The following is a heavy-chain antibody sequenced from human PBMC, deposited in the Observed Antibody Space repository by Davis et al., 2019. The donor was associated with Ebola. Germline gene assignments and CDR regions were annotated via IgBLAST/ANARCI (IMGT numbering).Heavy chain of an antibody. D-gene: IGHD5-12*01. CDR3: ARDLGYSGYGRDFDY. CDR1: SGISSSSP. Sequence: SVKVSCKASSGISSSSPISWVRHAPGQGLEWMGGIIPIFGTANYAQKCQGRVTITADESTSTAYMELSSLRSEDTAVYDCARDLGYSGYGRDFDYWGQGTLVTVSS. V-gene: IGHV1-69*13. CDR2: IIPIFGTA. J-gene: IGHJ4*02.